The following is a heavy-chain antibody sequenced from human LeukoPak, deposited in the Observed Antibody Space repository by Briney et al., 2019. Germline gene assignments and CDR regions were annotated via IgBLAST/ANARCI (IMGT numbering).Heavy chain of an antibody. CDR3: ARVRVTTSGYFDY. CDR2: IYYSGST. J-gene: IGHJ4*02. CDR1: GGSISSSSYY. Sequence: PSETLSLTCTVSGGSISSSSYYWGWIRQPPGKGLEWIGYIYYSGSTYYNPSLKSRVTISVDTSKNQFSLKLSSVTAADTAVYYCARVRVTTSGYFDYWGQGTLVTVSS. D-gene: IGHD4-17*01. V-gene: IGHV4-39*07.